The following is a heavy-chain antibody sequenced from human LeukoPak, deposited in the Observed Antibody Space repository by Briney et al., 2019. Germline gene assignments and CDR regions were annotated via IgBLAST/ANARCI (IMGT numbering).Heavy chain of an antibody. V-gene: IGHV3-48*03. Sequence: GGSLRLSCAGSGFIFSSYEMNLVRQGPGKGLGWVSYIIIIDSTIYYTDSVKGRFTISTDNDKNSKYLQMDSPRVEDTAVYYCVRDGGLSNNVCFLDYWGQGTLVTVSS. J-gene: IGHJ4*02. CDR2: IIIIDSTI. CDR1: GFIFSSYE. D-gene: IGHD2/OR15-2a*01. CDR3: VRDGGLSNNVCFLDY.